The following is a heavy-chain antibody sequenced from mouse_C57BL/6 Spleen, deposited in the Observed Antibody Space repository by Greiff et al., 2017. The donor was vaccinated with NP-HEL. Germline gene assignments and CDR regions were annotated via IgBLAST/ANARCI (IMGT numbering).Heavy chain of an antibody. Sequence: VKLQESGPELVKPGASVKISCKASGYAFSSSWMNWVKQRPGKGLEWIGRIYPGDGDTNYNGKLKGKPTLTADKSSSTAYMQLSSLTSEDSAVYFCGRPRDYGFAYWGQGTPVTVSA. CDR3: GRPRDYGFAY. CDR1: GYAFSSSW. V-gene: IGHV1-82*01. D-gene: IGHD2-4*01. J-gene: IGHJ3*01. CDR2: IYPGDGDT.